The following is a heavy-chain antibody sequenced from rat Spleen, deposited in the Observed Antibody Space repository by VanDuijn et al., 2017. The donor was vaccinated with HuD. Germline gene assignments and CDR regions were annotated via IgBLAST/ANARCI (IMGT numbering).Heavy chain of an antibody. D-gene: IGHD4-3*01. CDR3: ARQDTSGYSNWFAY. CDR2: ISPSGVT. V-gene: IGHV5-25*01. CDR1: GFIFRNFD. Sequence: EVQLVESGGGLVQPGRSLKLSCAASGFIFRNFDMAWVRQAPTKGLEWVASISPSGVTYYRDSVKGRFTVSRENAKSTLYLLMDSLRSEDTATYYCARQDTSGYSNWFAYWGQGTLVTVSS. J-gene: IGHJ3*01.